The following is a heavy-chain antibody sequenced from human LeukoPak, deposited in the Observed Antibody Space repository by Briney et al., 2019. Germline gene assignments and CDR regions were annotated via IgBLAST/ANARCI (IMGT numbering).Heavy chain of an antibody. J-gene: IGHJ6*04. V-gene: IGHV3-33*01. D-gene: IGHD1-26*01. CDR1: GFTFSSYG. Sequence: PGRSLRLSCAASGFTFSSYGMHWVRQAPGKGLEWVAVIWYDGSNKYYADSVKGRFTISRDNSKNTQYLQMNSLRAEDTAVYYCARGRGAGEYYYYGMDVWGKGTTVTVSS. CDR2: IWYDGSNK. CDR3: ARGRGAGEYYYYGMDV.